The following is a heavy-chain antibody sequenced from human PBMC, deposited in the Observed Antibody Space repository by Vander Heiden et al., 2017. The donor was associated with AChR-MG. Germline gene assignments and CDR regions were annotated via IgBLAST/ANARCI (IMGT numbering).Heavy chain of an antibody. D-gene: IGHD6-13*01. CDR2: ISWNSGSI. J-gene: IGHJ4*02. CDR1: ALTLDDHA. CDR3: AKDYIRYSSTSPFDY. Sequence: EVQLVESGGHLVQPGRSLRLSCSASALTLDDHAMHWVRQAPGKGLEWVSGISWNSGSIGYADSVKGRFTISRDNAKNSLYLQMNSLRAEDTALYYCAKDYIRYSSTSPFDYWGQGTLVTVSS. V-gene: IGHV3-9*01.